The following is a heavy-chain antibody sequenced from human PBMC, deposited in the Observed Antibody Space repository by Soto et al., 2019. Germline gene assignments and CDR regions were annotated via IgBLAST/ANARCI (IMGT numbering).Heavy chain of an antibody. Sequence: PGGSLRLSCTASGFSFSDYYMSWIRQAPGKGLEWVSYISSSGSTIYYADSVKGRFTISRDNAKNSLYLQMNSLRAEDTAVYYCSRAIDPHGCTVTPVSGMDVWGHGTTFTVAS. V-gene: IGHV3-11*01. CDR1: GFSFSDYY. CDR2: ISSSGSTI. J-gene: IGHJ6*02. CDR3: SRAIDPHGCTVTPVSGMDV. D-gene: IGHD4-17*01.